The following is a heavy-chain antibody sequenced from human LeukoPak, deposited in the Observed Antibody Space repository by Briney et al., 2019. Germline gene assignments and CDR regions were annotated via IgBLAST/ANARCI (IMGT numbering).Heavy chain of an antibody. D-gene: IGHD6-19*01. CDR2: IYTSGST. V-gene: IGHV4-61*02. Sequence: SETLSLTCAVSGGSISSGSYYWSWIRQPAGKGLEWIGRIYTSGSTNYNPSLKSRVTISVDTSKNQFSLKLSSVTAADTAVYYCAREAVADYDAFDIWGQGTMVTVSS. CDR3: AREAVADYDAFDI. CDR1: GGSISSGSYY. J-gene: IGHJ3*02.